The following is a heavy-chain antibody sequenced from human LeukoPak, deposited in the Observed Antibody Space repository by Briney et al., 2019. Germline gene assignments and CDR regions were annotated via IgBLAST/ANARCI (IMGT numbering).Heavy chain of an antibody. D-gene: IGHD5-18*01. CDR3: ASTYGYSYDPYFDY. CDR1: GFTFSSYW. J-gene: IGHJ4*02. V-gene: IGHV3-7*03. Sequence: GGSLRLSCAASGFTFSSYWMSWVRQAPGKGLEWVANIKQDGSEKYYVDSVKGRFTISRDNAKNSLYLRMNSLRAEDTAVYYCASTYGYSYDPYFDYWGQGTLVTVSS. CDR2: IKQDGSEK.